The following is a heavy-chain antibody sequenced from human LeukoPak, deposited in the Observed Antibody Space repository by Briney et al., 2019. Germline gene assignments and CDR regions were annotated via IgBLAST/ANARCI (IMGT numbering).Heavy chain of an antibody. CDR2: IASSSYT. D-gene: IGHD1-26*01. V-gene: IGHV3-11*05. J-gene: IGHJ4*02. Sequence: KPGGSLRVSCAASGFTFSDYYMSWIRQAPGKGLEWVSYIASSSYTNYADSVKGRFTISRDNAKNSLYLQMNSLRAEDTAVYYCARGGGGGGSYDGEEFDYWGQGTQVTVSS. CDR3: ARGGGGGGSYDGEEFDY. CDR1: GFTFSDYY.